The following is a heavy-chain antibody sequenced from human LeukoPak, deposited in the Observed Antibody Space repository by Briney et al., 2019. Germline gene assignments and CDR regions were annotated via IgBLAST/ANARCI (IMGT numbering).Heavy chain of an antibody. J-gene: IGHJ4*02. CDR3: ATPRGTVATGAVY. CDR1: GFTFRSYA. D-gene: IGHD4-23*01. V-gene: IGHV3-23*01. Sequence: GASLRLSCVASGFTFRSYAMSWVRQAPGKGLEWVSAISGSGTNTYYADAVKGRFTISRDNSKNTLYLQMNNLRAEDTAVYYCATPRGTVATGAVYWGQGTLVTVSS. CDR2: ISGSGTNT.